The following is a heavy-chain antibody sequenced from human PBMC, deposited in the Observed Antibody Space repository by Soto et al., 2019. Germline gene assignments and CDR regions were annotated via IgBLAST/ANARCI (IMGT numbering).Heavy chain of an antibody. CDR1: GFTFSSYA. Sequence: LRLSCSASGFTFSSYAMHWVRQAPGKGLEWVAVISYDGSNKYYADSVKGRFTISRDNSKNTLYLQMNSLRAEDTAVYYCCTAAGENWFDPWGQGTLVTVSS. J-gene: IGHJ5*02. CDR2: ISYDGSNK. V-gene: IGHV3-30-3*01. CDR3: CTAAGENWFDP. D-gene: IGHD6-13*01.